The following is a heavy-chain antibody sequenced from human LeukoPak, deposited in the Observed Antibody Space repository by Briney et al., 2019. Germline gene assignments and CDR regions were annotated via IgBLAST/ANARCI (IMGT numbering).Heavy chain of an antibody. CDR3: AKDYLPRWLQHYFDY. CDR1: GFTFSSYS. D-gene: IGHD5-24*01. J-gene: IGHJ4*02. Sequence: PGGSLRLSCAASGFTFSSYSMHWVRQAPGKGLEWVAVISYDGSNKYYADSVKGRFTISRDNSKNTLYLQMNSLRAEDTAVYYCAKDYLPRWLQHYFDYWGQGTLATVSS. CDR2: ISYDGSNK. V-gene: IGHV3-30*18.